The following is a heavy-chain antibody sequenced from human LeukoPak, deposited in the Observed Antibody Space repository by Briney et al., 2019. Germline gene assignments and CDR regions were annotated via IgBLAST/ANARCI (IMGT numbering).Heavy chain of an antibody. CDR3: ARGKTKALWFGEGY. V-gene: IGHV1-8*01. D-gene: IGHD3-10*01. CDR2: MNPNSGNT. CDR1: GYTFTSYD. Sequence: GASVKVSCKASGYTFTSYDINWVRQATGQGLEWMGWMNPNSGNTGYAQKFQGRVTMTRNTSISTAYMELSSLRSEDTAVYYCARGKTKALWFGEGYWGQGTLVTVSS. J-gene: IGHJ4*02.